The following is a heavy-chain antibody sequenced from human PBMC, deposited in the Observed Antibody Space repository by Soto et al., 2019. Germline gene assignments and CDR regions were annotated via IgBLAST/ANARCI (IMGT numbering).Heavy chain of an antibody. Sequence: GGSLRLSCAASGFTFSSYEMNWVRQAPGKGLEWVSYISSSGSTIYYADSVKGRFTISRDNAKNSLYLQMNSLRAEDTAAYYCVASSSSVDLDYWGQGTLVTVSS. D-gene: IGHD6-6*01. CDR1: GFTFSSYE. J-gene: IGHJ4*02. CDR3: VASSSSVDLDY. V-gene: IGHV3-48*03. CDR2: ISSSGSTI.